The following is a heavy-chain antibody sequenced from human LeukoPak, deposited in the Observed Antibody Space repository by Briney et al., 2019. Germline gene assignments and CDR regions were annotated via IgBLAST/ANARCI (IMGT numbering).Heavy chain of an antibody. V-gene: IGHV3-49*04. D-gene: IGHD3-10*01. CDR3: TSSAGYGSVVY. CDR1: GFTFGDYA. J-gene: IGHJ4*02. CDR2: IRGKAYGGTT. Sequence: QPGGSLRLSCTASGFTFGDYAMSWVRQAPGKGLEWVGFIRGKAYGGTTEYAASVKGRFTISRDDSKSIAYLQMNSLKTEDTAVYYCTSSAGYGSVVYWGQGTLVTVSS.